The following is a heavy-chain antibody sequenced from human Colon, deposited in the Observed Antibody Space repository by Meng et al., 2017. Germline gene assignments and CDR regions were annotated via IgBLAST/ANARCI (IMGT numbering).Heavy chain of an antibody. J-gene: IGHJ4*02. Sequence: QVQLTESGPGLVNPSQTLSLTCTVSGGSISNGFFFWSWIRQHPLKGLEWIGSVSHTGSTSYNPSIQSLVTISRDTPKNQFSLNLTSVTAADTAVYFCARGSGTLRHFDYWGQGTLVTVSS. V-gene: IGHV4-31*01. CDR3: ARGSGTLRHFDY. CDR1: GGSISNGFFF. CDR2: VSHTGST. D-gene: IGHD1-26*01.